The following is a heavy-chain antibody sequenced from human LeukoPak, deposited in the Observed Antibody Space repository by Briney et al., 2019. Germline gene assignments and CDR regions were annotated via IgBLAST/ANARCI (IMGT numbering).Heavy chain of an antibody. CDR2: ISAYNGNT. D-gene: IGHD3-3*01. V-gene: IGHV1-18*01. CDR3: ARVGFLEWLTYFDY. J-gene: IGHJ4*02. Sequence: GASVKVSCKASGYTFTSYGISWVRQAPGQGLEWMGWISAYNGNTNYAQKLQGRVTMTTDTSTSTAYMEPRSLRSDDTAVYYCARVGFLEWLTYFDYWGQGTLVTVSS. CDR1: GYTFTSYG.